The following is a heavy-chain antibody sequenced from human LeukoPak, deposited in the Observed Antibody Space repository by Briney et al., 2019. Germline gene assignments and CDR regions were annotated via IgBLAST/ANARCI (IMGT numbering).Heavy chain of an antibody. D-gene: IGHD2-15*01. Sequence: PGGSLRLSCAASKFTFSSYAMSWVRQAPGKGLEWVPAISGSGGSTYYADSVKGRFTISRDNSKNTLYLQMNSLRAEDAAVYYCAKDDIVVVVAASLDYWGQGTLVTVSS. J-gene: IGHJ4*02. CDR2: ISGSGGST. V-gene: IGHV3-23*01. CDR3: AKDDIVVVVAASLDY. CDR1: KFTFSSYA.